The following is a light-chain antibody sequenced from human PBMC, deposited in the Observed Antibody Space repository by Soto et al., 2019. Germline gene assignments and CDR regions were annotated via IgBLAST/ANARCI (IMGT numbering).Light chain of an antibody. J-gene: IGKJ3*01. V-gene: IGKV2-28*01. CDR1: QSLLHTNGYNY. Sequence: DIVMTQSPLSLSVAPGEPASISCRSSQSLLHTNGYNYLEWYLQKPGQSPQLLIYLGSDRASGVPDRFSDSGSGTDFTLKISRAEAEDVGVYYCMQGLSGFTFGPGTKVEIK. CDR2: LGS. CDR3: MQGLSGFT.